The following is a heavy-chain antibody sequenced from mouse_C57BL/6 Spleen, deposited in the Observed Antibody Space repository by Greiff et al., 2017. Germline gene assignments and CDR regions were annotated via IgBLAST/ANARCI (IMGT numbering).Heavy chain of an antibody. CDR1: GYTFTSYW. CDR3: ARWLRGDYFDY. D-gene: IGHD2-2*01. Sequence: VQLQQSGAELVKPGASVKLSCKASGYTFTSYWMHWVKQRPGQGLEWIGMIHPNSGSTNYNEKFQSKATLTVDKASSTAYLQRSSLTSEDSAVYYCARWLRGDYFDYWGQGTTLTVSS. CDR2: IHPNSGST. J-gene: IGHJ2*01. V-gene: IGHV1-64*01.